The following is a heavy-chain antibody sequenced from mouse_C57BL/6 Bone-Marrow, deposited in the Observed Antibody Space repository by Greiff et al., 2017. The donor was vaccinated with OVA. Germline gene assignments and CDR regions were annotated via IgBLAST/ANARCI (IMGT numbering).Heavy chain of an antibody. J-gene: IGHJ3*01. Sequence: VQLQQPGAELVMPGASVKLSCKASGYTFTSYWMHWVKQRPGQGLEWIGEIDPSDSYTNYTQKFKGKSTLTVDKASSTAYLQLSSLTSEDSAVYSCASELRRAWFAYWGQGTLVTVSA. D-gene: IGHD2-4*01. V-gene: IGHV1-69*01. CDR3: ASELRRAWFAY. CDR2: IDPSDSYT. CDR1: GYTFTSYW.